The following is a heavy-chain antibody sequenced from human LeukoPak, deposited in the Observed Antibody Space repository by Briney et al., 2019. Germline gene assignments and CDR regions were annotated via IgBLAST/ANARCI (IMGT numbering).Heavy chain of an antibody. J-gene: IGHJ4*02. CDR2: NNHSGST. V-gene: IGHV4-34*01. Sequence: TSETLSLTCAVYGGSFSVYYWSWIRQPPGKGLEWIGENNHSGSTNYNPSLKSRVTISVDTSKNQFSLKLSSVTAADTAVYYCARRRLRYFDYWGQGTLVTVSS. CDR1: GGSFSVYY. D-gene: IGHD5-12*01. CDR3: ARRRLRYFDY.